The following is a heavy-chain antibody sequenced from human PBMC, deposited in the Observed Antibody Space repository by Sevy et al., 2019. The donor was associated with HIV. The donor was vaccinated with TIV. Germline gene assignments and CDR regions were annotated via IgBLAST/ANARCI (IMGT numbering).Heavy chain of an antibody. J-gene: IGHJ5*02. CDR3: AREIDRPENTGNWFDP. D-gene: IGHD3-10*01. CDR2: IYYSGST. V-gene: IGHV4-59*01. CDR1: GGSISSYY. Sequence: SETLSLTCTVSGGSISSYYWSWIRQPPGKGLEWIGYIYYSGSTNYNPSLKSRVTISVDTSKNQFSLKLSSVTAADTAVYYCAREIDRPENTGNWFDPWGQGTLVTVSS.